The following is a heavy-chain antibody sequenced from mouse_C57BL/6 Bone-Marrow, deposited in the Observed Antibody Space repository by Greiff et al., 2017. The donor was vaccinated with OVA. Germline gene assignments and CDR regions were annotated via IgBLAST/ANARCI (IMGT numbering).Heavy chain of an antibody. J-gene: IGHJ3*01. CDR1: GFTFSDYG. CDR2: ISNLAYSI. V-gene: IGHV5-15*01. Sequence: EVKLMESGGGLVQPGGSLKLSCAASGFTFSDYGMAWVRQAPRKGPEWVAFISNLAYSIYYADTVTGRFTISRENAKNTLYLEMSSLRSEDTAMYYCACYYGSSYGFAYWGQGTLVTVSA. D-gene: IGHD1-1*01. CDR3: ACYYGSSYGFAY.